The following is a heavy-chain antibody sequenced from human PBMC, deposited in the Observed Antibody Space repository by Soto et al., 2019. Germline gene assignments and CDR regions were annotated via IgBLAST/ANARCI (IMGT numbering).Heavy chain of an antibody. CDR3: VRRHVSATGIDWFDP. V-gene: IGHV1-3*01. CDR1: GYTFTSYG. CDR2: INAANGDT. J-gene: IGHJ5*02. Sequence: AASVKVSCKASGYTFTSYGIHWVRQAPGQRLEWMGGINAANGDTKYSPKFQGRVTITRDTSASTAYMELSSLRSEDTAVYYCVRRHVSATGIDWFDPWGQGTLVTVSS. D-gene: IGHD6-13*01.